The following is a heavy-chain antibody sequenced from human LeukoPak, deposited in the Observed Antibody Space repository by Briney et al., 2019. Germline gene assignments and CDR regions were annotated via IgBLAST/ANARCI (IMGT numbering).Heavy chain of an antibody. CDR2: IYTSGST. Sequence: SQTLSLTCTVSGGSISSGSYYWSWIRQPAGKGLEWIGRIYTSGSTNYNPSLKSRVTISVDTSKNQFSLKLSSVTAADTAVYYCARGGGYCSSTSRYEFDYWGQGTLVTVSS. J-gene: IGHJ4*02. CDR1: GGSISSGSYY. D-gene: IGHD2-2*01. CDR3: ARGGGYCSSTSRYEFDY. V-gene: IGHV4-61*02.